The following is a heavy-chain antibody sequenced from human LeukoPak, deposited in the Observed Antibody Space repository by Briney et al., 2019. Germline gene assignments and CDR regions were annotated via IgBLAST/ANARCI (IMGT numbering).Heavy chain of an antibody. D-gene: IGHD3-10*01. CDR3: ARDADYYGSFDY. V-gene: IGHV3-21*01. CDR1: GFTFSSYS. J-gene: IGHJ4*02. Sequence: GGSLRLSCAASGFTFSSYSINWVRQAPGKGLEWVSSISSSSSYIYYADSVKGRFTISRDNAKNSLYLQMNSLRAEDTAVYYCARDADYYGSFDYWGQGTLVTVSS. CDR2: ISSSSSYI.